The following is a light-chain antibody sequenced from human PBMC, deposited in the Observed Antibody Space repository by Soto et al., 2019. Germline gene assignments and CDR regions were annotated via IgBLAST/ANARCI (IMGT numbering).Light chain of an antibody. J-gene: IGKJ4*01. CDR2: ATS. CDR1: QNIDNY. Sequence: DIQMTQSPSSLSASLGDRVTITCRASQNIDNYLNWYQHKPGKAPKLLIYATSTLQSGVPARFSGSGSGTEFTLTISTLPSEDFATYFCQESYNSPAVSFGGGTKVEIK. V-gene: IGKV1-39*01. CDR3: QESYNSPAVS.